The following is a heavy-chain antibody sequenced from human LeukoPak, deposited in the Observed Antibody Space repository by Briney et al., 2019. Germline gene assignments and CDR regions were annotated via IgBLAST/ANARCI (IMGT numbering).Heavy chain of an antibody. CDR1: GFTFNTYS. J-gene: IGHJ4*02. D-gene: IGHD3-3*01. CDR3: AGCSLGGTSFATSFDY. V-gene: IGHV3-21*01. CDR2: ISSANTYI. Sequence: GGSLRLSCVASGFTFNTYSMNWIRQTPGKRLEWVSSISSANTYIHYADSVKGRFIISRDNAKNSVYLQMNSLRAEDTAVYFCAGCSLGGTSFATSFDYWGRGILVTVSS.